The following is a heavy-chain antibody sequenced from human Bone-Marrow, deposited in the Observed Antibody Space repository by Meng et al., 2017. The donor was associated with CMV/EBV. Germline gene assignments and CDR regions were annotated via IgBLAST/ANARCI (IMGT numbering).Heavy chain of an antibody. CDR3: AGHMGEYYDILTGMGGWFDP. J-gene: IGHJ5*02. CDR1: GDSVSSNSAA. V-gene: IGHV6-1*01. CDR2: TYYRSKWYN. Sequence: LRLSCAISGDSVSSNSAAWNWIRQSPSRGLEWLGRTYYRSKWYNDYAVSVKSRITINPDTSKNQFSLKLSSVTAADTAVYYCAGHMGEYYDILTGMGGWFDPWGQGTLVTVSS. D-gene: IGHD3-9*01.